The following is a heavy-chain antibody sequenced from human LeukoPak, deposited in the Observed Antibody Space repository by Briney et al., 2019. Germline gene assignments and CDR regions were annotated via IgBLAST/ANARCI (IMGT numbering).Heavy chain of an antibody. CDR1: GGSISSYY. Sequence: PSETLSLTCTVSGGSISSYYWSWIRQPPGKGLEWIGYIYYSGSTNYNPSLKSRVTISVDTSKNQFSLKLSSVTAADTAVYYCARADPLIVGVWFDPWGQGTLVTVSS. J-gene: IGHJ5*02. V-gene: IGHV4-59*01. CDR2: IYYSGST. CDR3: ARADPLIVGVWFDP. D-gene: IGHD3-22*01.